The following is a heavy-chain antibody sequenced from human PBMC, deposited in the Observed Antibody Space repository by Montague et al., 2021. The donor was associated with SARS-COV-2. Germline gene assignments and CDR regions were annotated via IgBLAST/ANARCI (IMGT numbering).Heavy chain of an antibody. J-gene: IGHJ4*02. CDR1: GGSVNSGSCH. CDR3: ARELEIHDFLSGYYIGV. V-gene: IGHV4-61*01. Sequence: SETLSLTCTVSGGSVNSGSCHWNWIRQPPGKGLEWIGYIYYSGSTSNNPSLKSRVTISLDTSKNQFSLNLTSVTAADTALYFCARELEIHDFLSGYYIGVWGQGTLVTVSS. CDR2: IYYSGST. D-gene: IGHD3-3*01.